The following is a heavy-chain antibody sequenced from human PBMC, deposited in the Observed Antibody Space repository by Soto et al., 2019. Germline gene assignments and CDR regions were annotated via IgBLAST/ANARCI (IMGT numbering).Heavy chain of an antibody. CDR2: IYYSGST. CDR3: ARDLGLYYYGSGSYNGMDV. Sequence: SEALSLICTVSGGSISSYYLSWIRLPPGKGLEWIGYIYYSGSTNYNPSLKSRVTISVDTSKNQFSLKLSSVTAADTAVYYCARDLGLYYYGSGSYNGMDVWGQGTTVTVSS. CDR1: GGSISSYY. J-gene: IGHJ6*02. V-gene: IGHV4-59*01. D-gene: IGHD3-10*01.